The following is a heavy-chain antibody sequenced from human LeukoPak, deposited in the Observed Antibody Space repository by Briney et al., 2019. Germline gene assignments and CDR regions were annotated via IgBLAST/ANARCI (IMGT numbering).Heavy chain of an antibody. CDR2: ISAYNGNT. Sequence: GASVKVSCKASGYTFTSYGISWVRQAPGQGLEWMGWISAYNGNTNYAQKLQGRVTMTTDTSTSTAYMELRSLRSDDTAVYYCARFSGRYDSSGYHSRYYFDYWGQGTLVTVSS. CDR1: GYTFTSYG. J-gene: IGHJ4*02. D-gene: IGHD3-22*01. V-gene: IGHV1-18*01. CDR3: ARFSGRYDSSGYHSRYYFDY.